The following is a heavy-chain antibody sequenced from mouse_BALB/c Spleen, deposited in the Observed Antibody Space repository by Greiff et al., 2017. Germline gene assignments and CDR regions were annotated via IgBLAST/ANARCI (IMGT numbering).Heavy chain of an antibody. Sequence: EVKLVESGGGLVQPGGSLRLSCATSGFTFTDYYMSWVRQPPGKALEWLGFIRNKANGYTTEYSASVKGRFTISRDNSQSILYLQMNTLRAEDSATYYCARGDYGNYKYFDYWGQGTTLTVSS. D-gene: IGHD2-1*01. J-gene: IGHJ2*01. CDR3: ARGDYGNYKYFDY. CDR1: GFTFTDYY. CDR2: IRNKANGYTT. V-gene: IGHV7-3*02.